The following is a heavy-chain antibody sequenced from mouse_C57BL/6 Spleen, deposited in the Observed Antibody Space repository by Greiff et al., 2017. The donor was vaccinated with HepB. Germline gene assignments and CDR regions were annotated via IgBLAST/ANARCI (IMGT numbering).Heavy chain of an antibody. D-gene: IGHD1-1*01. CDR1: GYTFTDYY. V-gene: IGHV1-75*01. Sequence: VQLQQSGPELVKPGASVKISCKASGYTFTDYYINWVKQRPGQGLEWIGWIFPGSGSTYYNEKFKGKATLTVDKSSSTAYMLLSSLTSEDSAVYFCARIDYYGSSYWYFDVWGTGTTVTVSS. CDR2: IFPGSGST. CDR3: ARIDYYGSSYWYFDV. J-gene: IGHJ1*03.